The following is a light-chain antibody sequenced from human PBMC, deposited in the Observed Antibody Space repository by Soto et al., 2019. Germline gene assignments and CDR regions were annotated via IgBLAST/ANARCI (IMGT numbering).Light chain of an antibody. CDR2: GVS. CDR3: QQYNNWPGT. V-gene: IGKV3-15*01. CDR1: RDVSSN. J-gene: IGKJ1*01. Sequence: EVAMTQSPGTVSVSPGERVTLSCRASRDVSSNLAWYQHKPGQGPRLLIYGVSTRATGIPPRFSGSGSGTEFTLTINSLQSEDFAVYYCQQYNNWPGTFGQGTKVDIK.